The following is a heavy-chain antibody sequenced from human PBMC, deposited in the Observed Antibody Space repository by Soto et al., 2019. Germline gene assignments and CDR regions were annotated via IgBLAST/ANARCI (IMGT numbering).Heavy chain of an antibody. Sequence: ASVKVSCKASGYTFTGYYIHWVRQAPGQGLEWMGWINPNSGGTNYAQKFQGWVTMTRDTSISTAYMELSRLRSDDTAVYYCARAGTTGLRRYYYGMDVWGQGTTVTVSS. V-gene: IGHV1-2*04. J-gene: IGHJ6*02. D-gene: IGHD1-7*01. CDR3: ARAGTTGLRRYYYGMDV. CDR1: GYTFTGYY. CDR2: INPNSGGT.